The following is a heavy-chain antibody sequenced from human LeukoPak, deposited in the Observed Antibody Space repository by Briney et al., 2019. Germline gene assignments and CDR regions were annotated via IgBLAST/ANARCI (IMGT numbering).Heavy chain of an antibody. Sequence: PGGSLRLSCAASGFTFSSYWISWVRQAPGKGLEWVANIKQDGSEKYYVDSVKGRFTISRDNAKNSLYLQMNSLRAEDTAVYYCASITMVRGVHFDYWGQGTLVTVSS. D-gene: IGHD3-10*01. V-gene: IGHV3-7*01. CDR1: GFTFSSYW. CDR3: ASITMVRGVHFDY. CDR2: IKQDGSEK. J-gene: IGHJ4*02.